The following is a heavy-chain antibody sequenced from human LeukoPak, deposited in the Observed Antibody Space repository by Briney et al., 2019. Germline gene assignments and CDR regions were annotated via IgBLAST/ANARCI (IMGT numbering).Heavy chain of an antibody. CDR1: GLTVTNAW. Sequence: GGSLRLSCSASGLTVTNAWMNWVRQAPGEGLDWVGRIASKTDGGATDYAAPVKGRFTISRDDSKNTLNLQMNSLKTEDTAVYYCTTGTRGDWGQGTLVTVSS. CDR2: IASKTDGGAT. D-gene: IGHD3-10*01. CDR3: TTGTRGD. V-gene: IGHV3-15*07. J-gene: IGHJ4*02.